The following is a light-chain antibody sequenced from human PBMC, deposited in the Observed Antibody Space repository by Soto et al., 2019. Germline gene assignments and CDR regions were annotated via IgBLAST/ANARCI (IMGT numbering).Light chain of an antibody. CDR3: QHRADWPIT. CDR2: DAS. CDR1: QYITIY. Sequence: EVVLTHTQATLSLSPGERATLSCRASQYITIYLAWYQQKPGQAPRLLIYDASNRATGIPARFSGSGSGTDFTLTISSLEPDDFAVYYCQHRADWPITFGQGTRPEI. J-gene: IGKJ5*01. V-gene: IGKV3-11*01.